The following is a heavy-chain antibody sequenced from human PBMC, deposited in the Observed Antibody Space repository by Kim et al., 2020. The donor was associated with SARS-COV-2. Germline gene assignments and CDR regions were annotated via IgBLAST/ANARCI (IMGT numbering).Heavy chain of an antibody. D-gene: IGHD2-2*01. J-gene: IGHJ3*02. CDR3: ARALYYSTADAFDI. Sequence: PGRARLTISSDKSKDAVYLQMNSLRAAETAVYYCARALYYSTADAFDIWGQGTMVTVSS. V-gene: IGHV3-30*07.